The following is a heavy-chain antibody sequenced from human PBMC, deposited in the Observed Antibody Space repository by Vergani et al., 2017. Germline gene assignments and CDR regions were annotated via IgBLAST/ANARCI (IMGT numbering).Heavy chain of an antibody. CDR3: VNGYYYDQSGLASFDY. J-gene: IGHJ4*02. Sequence: QVQLVESGGGVVQPGRSLRLSCETSGRMFNNYGMHWVRQAPGKGLEWVAVISSDGSNKHYADSVKGRFTISRDNSQNTLYLQMDSLTAEDTAIYFCVNGYYYDQSGLASFDYWGQGTLVTVSS. CDR2: ISSDGSNK. CDR1: GRMFNNYG. V-gene: IGHV3-30*18. D-gene: IGHD3-22*01.